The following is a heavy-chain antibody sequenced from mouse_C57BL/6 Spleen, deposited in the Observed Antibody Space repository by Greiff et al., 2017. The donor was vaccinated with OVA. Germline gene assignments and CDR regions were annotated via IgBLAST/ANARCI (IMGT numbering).Heavy chain of an antibody. CDR2: IDPETGGT. CDR3: AREGDYSNSNDLDY. V-gene: IGHV1-15*01. D-gene: IGHD2-5*01. Sequence: QVQLQQSGAELVRPGASVTLSCTASGYTFTDYEMHWVKQPPVHGLEWIGAIDPETGGTAYTQKFKGKAILTADKSSSTAYMELRSLTSEDSAVYYCAREGDYSNSNDLDYWGQGTTLTVAS. CDR1: GYTFTDYE. J-gene: IGHJ2*01.